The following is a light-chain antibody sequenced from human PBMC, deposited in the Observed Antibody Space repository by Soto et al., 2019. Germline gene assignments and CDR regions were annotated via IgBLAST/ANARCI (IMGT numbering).Light chain of an antibody. Sequence: EIVLTQSPGTLSLSPGERATLSCRASQSVSSSYLAWYQQKSGQAPRLLIYGASSRATGIPDRFSGSGSGTDFTLTISRLEPEDFAVYYCQQYGSSPPRFTFGPGTKVDLK. CDR2: GAS. CDR1: QSVSSSY. V-gene: IGKV3-20*01. J-gene: IGKJ3*01. CDR3: QQYGSSPPRFT.